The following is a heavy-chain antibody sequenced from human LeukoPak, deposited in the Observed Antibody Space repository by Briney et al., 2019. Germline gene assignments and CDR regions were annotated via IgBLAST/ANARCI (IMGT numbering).Heavy chain of an antibody. J-gene: IGHJ1*01. D-gene: IGHD3-22*01. Sequence: PSETLSLTCTVSGYSISSGYYWGWIRQSPGKGLEWIGSIYQSGSTYYNPSLKSRVTMSVDTSKNQFSLKLSSVTAADTAEYYCARDPGRGYYDSSGYYPFFQHWGQGTLVTVSS. CDR2: IYQSGST. CDR3: ARDPGRGYYDSSGYYPFFQH. CDR1: GYSISSGYY. V-gene: IGHV4-38-2*02.